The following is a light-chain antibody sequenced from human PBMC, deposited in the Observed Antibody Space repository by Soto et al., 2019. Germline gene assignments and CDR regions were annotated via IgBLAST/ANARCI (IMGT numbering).Light chain of an antibody. Sequence: QSVLTQPPSASGSPGQSVTISCTGTKSDIGVYDFVSWYQHHPGKAPRLIIYEVVQRPSGVPDRFSGSKSGNTASLTVSGLQAADEADYYCTSYTSGSTLVFGGGTKVTVL. CDR1: KSDIGVYDF. CDR3: TSYTSGSTLV. V-gene: IGLV2-8*01. CDR2: EVV. J-gene: IGLJ2*01.